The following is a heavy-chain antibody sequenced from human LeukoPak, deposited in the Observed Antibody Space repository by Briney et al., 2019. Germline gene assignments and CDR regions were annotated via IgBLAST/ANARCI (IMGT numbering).Heavy chain of an antibody. D-gene: IGHD2-8*01. CDR2: IYYRGTA. V-gene: IGHV4-59*01. CDR3: ARDSVYATNWYDP. J-gene: IGHJ5*02. Sequence: SETLSLTCTVSGXSISSYYWSWIRQPPGKGLEWIGYIYYRGTANYNPSLKGRVTIAVDSSKNRFSLKLRSVTAADTAVYYCARDSVYATNWYDPWGQGTLVTVSS. CDR1: GXSISSYY.